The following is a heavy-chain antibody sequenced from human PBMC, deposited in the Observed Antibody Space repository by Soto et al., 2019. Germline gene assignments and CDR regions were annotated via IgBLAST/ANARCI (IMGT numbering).Heavy chain of an antibody. CDR3: ARDAFEIYYKFGLDV. CDR2: ISSSGGTI. D-gene: IGHD3-10*01. CDR1: GFSFSDYE. Sequence: GGSLRLSCAASGFSFSDYEMNWVRQTPGKGLEWLSYISSSGGTIKYADSVKGRFTISRDNAKNSLYLQMHSLRADDTAVYYCARDAFEIYYKFGLDVWGQGTPVTVSS. J-gene: IGHJ6*02. V-gene: IGHV3-48*03.